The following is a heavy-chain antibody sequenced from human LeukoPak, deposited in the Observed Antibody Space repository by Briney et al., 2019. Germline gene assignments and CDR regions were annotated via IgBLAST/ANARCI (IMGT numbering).Heavy chain of an antibody. J-gene: IGHJ6*02. CDR2: IIPIFGTA. CDR3: ARESPLQFVPSYDFWYYYGMDV. CDR1: GYTFTSYY. Sequence: SVKVSCKASGYTFTSYYMHWVRQAPGQGLEWMGGIIPIFGTANYAQKFQGRVTITADESTSTAYMELSSLRSEDTAVYYCARESPLQFVPSYDFWYYYGMDVWGQGTTVTVSS. V-gene: IGHV1-69*13. D-gene: IGHD3-3*01.